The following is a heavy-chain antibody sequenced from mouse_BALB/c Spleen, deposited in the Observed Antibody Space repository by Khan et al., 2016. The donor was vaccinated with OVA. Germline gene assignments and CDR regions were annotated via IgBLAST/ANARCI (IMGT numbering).Heavy chain of an antibody. J-gene: IGHJ4*01. Sequence: QVQLKESGPGLVAPSQSLSITCSVSGFSLTSYGINWVRQPPGKGLEWLGVIWAGGSTNFNSALMSRLSISKDNAKNQVFLKMNSLQTDETAMYYCARFYDPYYALDYWGPGTSVTVSS. V-gene: IGHV2-9*02. D-gene: IGHD2-3*01. CDR2: IWAGGST. CDR1: GFSLTSYG. CDR3: ARFYDPYYALDY.